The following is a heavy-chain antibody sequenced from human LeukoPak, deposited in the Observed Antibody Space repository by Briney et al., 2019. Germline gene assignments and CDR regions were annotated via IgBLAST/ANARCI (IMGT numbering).Heavy chain of an antibody. V-gene: IGHV5-51*01. Sequence: GESLKISCKGSGYSFTTNWIGWVRQMPGKGLEWMGIIYPGDSDATYSPSFQGQVTISADKSISTAYLQWSSLKASDTAMYYCARANWGTSSFDYWGQGTLVTVSS. CDR1: GYSFTTNW. J-gene: IGHJ4*02. D-gene: IGHD7-27*01. CDR2: IYPGDSDA. CDR3: ARANWGTSSFDY.